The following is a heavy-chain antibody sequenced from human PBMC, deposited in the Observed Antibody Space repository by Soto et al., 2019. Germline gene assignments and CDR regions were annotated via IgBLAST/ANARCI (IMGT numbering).Heavy chain of an antibody. V-gene: IGHV1-69*02. CDR1: GGTFSSYT. Sequence: QVQLVQSGAEVKKPGSSVKVSCKASGGTFSSYTISWVRQAPGQGLEWMGRIIPILGIANYAQKFQGRVTITADNSTSTAYMELSSLRSEDTAVYYCASGGGLAALDYWGQGTLVTVSS. J-gene: IGHJ4*02. D-gene: IGHD6-13*01. CDR3: ASGGGLAALDY. CDR2: IIPILGIA.